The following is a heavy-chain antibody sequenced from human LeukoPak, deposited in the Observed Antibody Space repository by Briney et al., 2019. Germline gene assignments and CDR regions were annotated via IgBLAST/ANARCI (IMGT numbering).Heavy chain of an antibody. Sequence: GGSLRLSCGASSFTFSSYVMSWVRQAPGKGLEWVSTVSTTGGSTYYADSAKGRFTISRDNSKDTLYLQMNSLRAEDTAVYYCAKGKTMIVVVMASFDYWGQGTLVTVSS. CDR1: SFTFSSYV. V-gene: IGHV3-23*01. CDR3: AKGKTMIVVVMASFDY. J-gene: IGHJ4*02. D-gene: IGHD3-22*01. CDR2: VSTTGGST.